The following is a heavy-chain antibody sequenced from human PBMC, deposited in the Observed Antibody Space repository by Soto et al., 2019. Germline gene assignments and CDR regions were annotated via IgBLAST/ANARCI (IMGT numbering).Heavy chain of an antibody. CDR3: ARVLFVVPAAIYYYGMDV. D-gene: IGHD2-2*01. J-gene: IGHJ6*02. CDR2: IWYDGSNK. CDR1: GFTFSSYG. Sequence: GGSLRLSCAASGFTFSSYGMHWVRQAPGKGLEWVAVIWYDGSNKYYADSVKGRFTISRDNSKNTLYLQMNSLRAEDTAVYYCARVLFVVPAAIYYYGMDVWGQGTTVTVSS. V-gene: IGHV3-33*01.